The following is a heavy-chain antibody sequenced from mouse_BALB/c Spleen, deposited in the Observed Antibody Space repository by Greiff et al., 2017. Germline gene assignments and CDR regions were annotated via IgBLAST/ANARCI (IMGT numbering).Heavy chain of an antibody. CDR3: ARYMITCYALDY. D-gene: IGHD2-4*01. CDR2: ISSGGSYT. J-gene: IGHJ4*01. V-gene: IGHV5-6*01. Sequence: EVQLVESGGDLVKPGGSLKLSCAASGFTFSSYGMSWVRQTPDKRLEWVATISSGGSYTDYPDSVKVRFTISRDNAKNTLYLQLSSLKSDDTAMYYCARYMITCYALDYWGQGTSVTVSS. CDR1: GFTFSSYG.